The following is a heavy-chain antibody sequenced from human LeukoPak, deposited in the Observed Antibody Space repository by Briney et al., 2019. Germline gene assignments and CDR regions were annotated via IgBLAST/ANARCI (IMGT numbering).Heavy chain of an antibody. D-gene: IGHD1-26*01. CDR1: GYMFTSYG. CDR3: AGSGWELLRHDTPDI. V-gene: IGHV1-18*01. Sequence: GASVKVSCKASGYMFTSYGITWVRQAPGQGLEWVGWISAYNGKTNYTQKLQGRVTMTTDTSTSTAYMELRSLRSDDTAVYYCAGSGWELLRHDTPDIWGQGTTVIVSS. J-gene: IGHJ3*02. CDR2: ISAYNGKT.